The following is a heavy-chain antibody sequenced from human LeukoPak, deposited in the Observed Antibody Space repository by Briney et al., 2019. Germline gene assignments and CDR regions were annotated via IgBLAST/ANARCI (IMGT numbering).Heavy chain of an antibody. Sequence: GGSLRLSCAASGFTFSSYWMHWVRQAPGKGLVWVSRINSDGSSTSYADSVKGRFTISRDNAKNTLYLQVNSLRAVDTAVYYCVVFGAGDGGFDIWGQGTMVTVSS. CDR3: VVFGAGDGGFDI. CDR2: INSDGSST. CDR1: GFTFSSYW. D-gene: IGHD3-10*01. J-gene: IGHJ3*02. V-gene: IGHV3-74*01.